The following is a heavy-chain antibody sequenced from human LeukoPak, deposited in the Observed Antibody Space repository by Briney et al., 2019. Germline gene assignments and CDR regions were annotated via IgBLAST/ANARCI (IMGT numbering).Heavy chain of an antibody. D-gene: IGHD3-10*01. V-gene: IGHV1-2*02. CDR3: ARSRATMVRGVMGY. CDR2: INPNSGGT. CDR1: GYTFTGYY. Sequence: ASVKVSCKASGYTFTGYYMHWVRQAPGQGLEWMGWINPNSGGTNYAQKFQGRVTMTRDTSISTAYMELGRLRSDDTAVYYCARSRATMVRGVMGYWGQGTLVTVSS. J-gene: IGHJ4*02.